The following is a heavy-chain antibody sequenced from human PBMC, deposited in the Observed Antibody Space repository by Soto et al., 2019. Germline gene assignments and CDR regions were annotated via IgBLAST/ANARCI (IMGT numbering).Heavy chain of an antibody. Sequence: QVQLVQTGTEVKKPGASVRVSCKASGYTSSTYGFSWVRQAPGQGLEWMGWIGAYNGDTNYAQNFQGRVTMTTDTSTTTSYMELRRLTFDDTAVYFCARDWRGAEVFDPWGQGTLVIVSS. V-gene: IGHV1-18*01. D-gene: IGHD3-3*01. CDR1: GYTSSTYG. CDR3: ARDWRGAEVFDP. CDR2: IGAYNGDT. J-gene: IGHJ5*02.